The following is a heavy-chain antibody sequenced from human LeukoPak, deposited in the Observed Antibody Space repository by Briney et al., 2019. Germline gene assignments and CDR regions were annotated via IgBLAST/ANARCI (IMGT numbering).Heavy chain of an antibody. J-gene: IGHJ6*03. CDR3: ARSTIFGVVIIQDYYYYMDV. V-gene: IGHV1-69*06. CDR2: IIPIFGTA. CDR1: GYTFTSYA. Sequence: GASVKVSCKASGYTFTSYAMNWVRQAPGQGLEWMGGIIPIFGTANYAQKFQGRVTITADKSTSTAYMELSSLRSEDTAVYYCARSTIFGVVIIQDYYYYMDVWGKGTTVTVSS. D-gene: IGHD3-3*01.